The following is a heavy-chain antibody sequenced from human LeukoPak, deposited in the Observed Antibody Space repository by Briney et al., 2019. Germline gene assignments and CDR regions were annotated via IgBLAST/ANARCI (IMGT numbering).Heavy chain of an antibody. J-gene: IGHJ4*02. Sequence: GSLRLSCAASGFTFSSYWMSWVRQAPGRGLEWVANIKQDGSEKYYVDSVKGRFTISRDNAKNSLYLQMNSLRAEDTAVYYCAREDLLAYFDYWGQGTLVTVSS. CDR3: AREDLLAYFDY. CDR1: GFTFSSYW. V-gene: IGHV3-7*01. CDR2: IKQDGSEK.